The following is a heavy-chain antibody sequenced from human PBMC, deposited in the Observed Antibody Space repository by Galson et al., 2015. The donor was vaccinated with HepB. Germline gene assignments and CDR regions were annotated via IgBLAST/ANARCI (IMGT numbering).Heavy chain of an antibody. CDR1: GFTFSSYE. D-gene: IGHD6-6*01. Sequence: SLRLSCAASGFTFSSYEMNWVRQAPGKGLEWVSYISSSGSTIYYADSVKGRFTLSRDNAKNSLYLQMNSLRAEDTAVYYCASRFPRGSSSRDVDYWGQGTLVTVSS. CDR3: ASRFPRGSSSRDVDY. CDR2: ISSSGSTI. J-gene: IGHJ4*02. V-gene: IGHV3-48*03.